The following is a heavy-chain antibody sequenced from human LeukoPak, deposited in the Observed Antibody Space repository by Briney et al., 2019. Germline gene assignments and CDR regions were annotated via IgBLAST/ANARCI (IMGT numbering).Heavy chain of an antibody. V-gene: IGHV3-30*18. D-gene: IGHD5-24*01. Sequence: GGSLRLSCAASGFTVSSNYMSWVRQAPGKGLEWVAVISYDGSNNYYADSVKGRFTMSRDNSKNTLYLQMNSLRAEDTAVYYCAKNGDSERWLQPKFVTHWGQGTLVTVSS. CDR1: GFTVSSNY. CDR2: ISYDGSNN. CDR3: AKNGDSERWLQPKFVTH. J-gene: IGHJ4*02.